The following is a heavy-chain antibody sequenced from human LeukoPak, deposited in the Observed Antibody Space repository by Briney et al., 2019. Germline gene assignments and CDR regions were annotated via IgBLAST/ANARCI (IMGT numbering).Heavy chain of an antibody. J-gene: IGHJ4*02. CDR2: IYYSGST. Sequence: PSETLSLTCTVSGGSISSYYWSWIRQPPGKGLEWIGYIYYSGSTNYNPSLKSRVTISVDTSKNQFSLKLSSVTAANTAVYYCARLGAMVDYWGQGTLITVSS. D-gene: IGHD1-26*01. V-gene: IGHV4-59*08. CDR3: ARLGAMVDY. CDR1: GGSISSYY.